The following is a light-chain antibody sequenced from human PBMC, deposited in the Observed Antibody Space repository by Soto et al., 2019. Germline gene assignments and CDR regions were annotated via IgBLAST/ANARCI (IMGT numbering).Light chain of an antibody. CDR2: VAS. J-gene: IGKJ4*01. Sequence: DIQLTQSPSFLSASVGDRVTITCRASQGISSYLAWYQQKPGEAPKLLIYVASTLQSGVPSRFSGSGSGTEFTLKISSLQPEDFATYYCQQLNSYPLTFGGGTKVELK. CDR3: QQLNSYPLT. CDR1: QGISSY. V-gene: IGKV1-9*01.